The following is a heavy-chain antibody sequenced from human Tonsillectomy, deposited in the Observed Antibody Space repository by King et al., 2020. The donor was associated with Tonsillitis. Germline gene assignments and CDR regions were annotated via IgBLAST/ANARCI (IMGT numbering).Heavy chain of an antibody. J-gene: IGHJ4*02. CDR3: ARDLGEAMDY. Sequence: VQLVGSGGGVVQPGRSLRLSCAASGFTFNNYGIHWVRQAPGKGLEWVAVIWYDGSIKYYADSVKGRFTISRDNSKNTVSLEMNSLRADDTAVYYCARDLGEAMDYWGQGALVTVSS. D-gene: IGHD3-10*01. CDR1: GFTFNNYG. CDR2: IWYDGSIK. V-gene: IGHV3-33*01.